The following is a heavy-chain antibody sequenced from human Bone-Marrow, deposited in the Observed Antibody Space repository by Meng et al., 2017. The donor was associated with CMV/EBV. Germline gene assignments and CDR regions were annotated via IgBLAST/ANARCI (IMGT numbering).Heavy chain of an antibody. CDR2: INHSGST. CDR1: GGSFSGYY. J-gene: IGHJ4*02. V-gene: IGHV4-34*01. CDR3: ASADSGSYDY. Sequence: GSLRLSCAVYGGSFSGYYWSWIRQPPGKGLEWIGEINHSGSTNYNPSLKSRVTISVDTSKNQFSLKLSSVTAADTAVYYCASADSGSYDYWGQGTLVTVSS. D-gene: IGHD1-26*01.